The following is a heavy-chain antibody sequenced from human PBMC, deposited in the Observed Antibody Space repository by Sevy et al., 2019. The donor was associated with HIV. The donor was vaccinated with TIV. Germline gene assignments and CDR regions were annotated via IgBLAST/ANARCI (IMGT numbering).Heavy chain of an antibody. V-gene: IGHV1-46*01. CDR1: GDTFTNDY. CDR2: IDPSAGNA. J-gene: IGHJ4*02. CDR3: VRADPAQHFDS. Sequence: GESLKISCKPSGDTFTNDYMHWVRQAPGQGLEWMGIIDPSAGNASYAEKFQGRVTMAWETSTTTLYMDLGSLRSEDTAVYYCVRADPAQHFDSWGQGTLVTVSS.